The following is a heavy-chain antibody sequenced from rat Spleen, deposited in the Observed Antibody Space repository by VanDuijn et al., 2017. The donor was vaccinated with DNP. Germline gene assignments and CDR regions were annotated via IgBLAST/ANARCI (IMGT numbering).Heavy chain of an antibody. D-gene: IGHD1-4*01. J-gene: IGHJ2*01. CDR2: ITYDGSST. V-gene: IGHV5-7*01. CDR3: ARGNYPGINTFDY. Sequence: EVQLVESGGDLVQPGRSLKLSCAASGFTFSDYNMAWVRQAPKKGLEWVASITYDGSSTYYRDSVKGRFTISRDNAKSTLYLQMNSLRSEDTATYYCARGNYPGINTFDYWGQGVMVTVSS. CDR1: GFTFSDYN.